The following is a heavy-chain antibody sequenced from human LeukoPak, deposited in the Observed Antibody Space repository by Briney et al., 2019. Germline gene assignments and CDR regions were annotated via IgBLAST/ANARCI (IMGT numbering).Heavy chain of an antibody. V-gene: IGHV4-38-2*02. CDR1: GYSISSGYY. D-gene: IGHD3-22*01. Sequence: SETLSLTCTVSGYSISSGYYWGWIRQPPGKGLEWIGSIYHSGSTYYNPSLKSRVTISVDTSKNQFSLKLSSVTAADTAVYYCARDHGVTMKVVVGFDYWGQGTLVTVSS. J-gene: IGHJ4*02. CDR3: ARDHGVTMKVVVGFDY. CDR2: IYHSGST.